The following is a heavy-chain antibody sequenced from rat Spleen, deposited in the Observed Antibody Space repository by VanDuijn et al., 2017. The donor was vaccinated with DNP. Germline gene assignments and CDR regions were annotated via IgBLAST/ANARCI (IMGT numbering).Heavy chain of an antibody. CDR3: ARHRTISPYYYDMDA. V-gene: IGHV5S10*01. CDR1: GFTFSDYA. Sequence: EVQLVESGGGLIQPGNSLKLSCAASGFTFSDYAMAWVRQSPKKGLEWVATIIQDGSRSYYRDSVKGRFTISRDNAQSTLYLQMDSLRSEDTATYYCARHRTISPYYYDMDAWGQGASVTVSS. CDR2: IIQDGSRS. J-gene: IGHJ4*01.